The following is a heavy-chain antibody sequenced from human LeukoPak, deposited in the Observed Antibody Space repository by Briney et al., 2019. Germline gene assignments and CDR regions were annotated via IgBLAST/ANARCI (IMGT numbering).Heavy chain of an antibody. Sequence: XXSLRLSCAASGFTFSLFAMHWVRQAPGKGLEWVSAISGSGGATYHADADSVKGRFTISRDNSKNALYLEINNLRAEDTAVYYCAKDGYNYDSSGHFDYWGQGTLVTVSS. CDR2: ISGSGGAT. CDR3: AKDGYNYDSSGHFDY. J-gene: IGHJ4*02. V-gene: IGHV3-23*01. D-gene: IGHD3-22*01. CDR1: GFTFSLFA.